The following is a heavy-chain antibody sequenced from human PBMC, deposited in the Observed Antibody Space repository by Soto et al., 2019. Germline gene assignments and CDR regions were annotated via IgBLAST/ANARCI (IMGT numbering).Heavy chain of an antibody. CDR3: ARDQYYYDSSGYYPG. J-gene: IGHJ4*02. V-gene: IGHV1-2*02. CDR1: GYTFTGYY. CDR2: INPNSGGT. D-gene: IGHD3-22*01. Sequence: ASVKVSCKASGYTFTGYYMHWVRQAPGQGREWMGWINPNSGGTNYAQKFQGRVTMTRDTSISTAYMELSRLRSDDTAVYYCARDQYYYDSSGYYPGWGQGXLVTVSS.